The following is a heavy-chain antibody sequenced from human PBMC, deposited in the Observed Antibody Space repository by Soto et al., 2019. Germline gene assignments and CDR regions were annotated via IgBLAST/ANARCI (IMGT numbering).Heavy chain of an antibody. J-gene: IGHJ3*02. CDR1: GRSFSGYY. V-gene: IGHV4-34*01. CDR2: INHSGST. D-gene: IGHD4-17*01. CDR3: ARGSLTVNTPKNGGIGDFDI. Sequence: TETLSLTCAVYGRSFSGYYWSWIRQPPGKRQEWIGEINHSGSTNYNPPLKSRITIAVDTSKNQPSLQLSSVTVADTAADYCARGSLTVNTPKNGGIGDFDIWGQGTMVTFSS.